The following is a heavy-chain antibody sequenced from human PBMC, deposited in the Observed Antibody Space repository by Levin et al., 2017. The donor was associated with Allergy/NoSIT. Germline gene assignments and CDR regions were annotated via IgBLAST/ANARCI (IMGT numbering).Heavy chain of an antibody. D-gene: IGHD3-3*01. CDR3: TTDHPPNYYDFWSGYYTSFDY. J-gene: IGHJ4*02. CDR2: IKSKTDGGTT. Sequence: GESLKISCAASGFTFSNAWMSWVRQAPGKGLEWFGRIKSKTDGGTTDYAAPVKGRFTISRDDSKNTLYLQMNSLKTEDTAVYYCTTDHPPNYYDFWSGYYTSFDYWGQGTLVTVSS. V-gene: IGHV3-15*01. CDR1: GFTFSNAW.